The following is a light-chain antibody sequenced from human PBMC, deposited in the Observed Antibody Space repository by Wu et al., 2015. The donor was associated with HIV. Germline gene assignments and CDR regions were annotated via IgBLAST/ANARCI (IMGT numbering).Light chain of an antibody. Sequence: DIQMTQSPSTLSASIGDRVIITCRASQTISNWLAWYQQKPGRAPHLLVSKASFLESGVPSRFSGSGSGTEFTLTISSLQPDDFATYYCQQYNSYPYNFGQGTKLEIK. V-gene: IGKV1-5*03. CDR3: QQYNSYPYN. CDR2: KAS. J-gene: IGKJ2*01. CDR1: QTISNW.